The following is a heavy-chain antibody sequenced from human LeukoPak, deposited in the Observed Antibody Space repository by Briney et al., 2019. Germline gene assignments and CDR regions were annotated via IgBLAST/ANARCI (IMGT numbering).Heavy chain of an antibody. CDR3: AKGIATSYYYYGMDV. V-gene: IGHV3-23*01. D-gene: IGHD1-26*01. Sequence: GGSLRLSCAASGFTFSSYAMSWVRQAPGKGLEWVSAISGSGGSTYYADSVKGRFTISRDNSKNTLYLQLNSLRAEDTVVYYCAKGIATSYYYYGMDVWGQGTTVTVSS. J-gene: IGHJ6*02. CDR2: ISGSGGST. CDR1: GFTFSSYA.